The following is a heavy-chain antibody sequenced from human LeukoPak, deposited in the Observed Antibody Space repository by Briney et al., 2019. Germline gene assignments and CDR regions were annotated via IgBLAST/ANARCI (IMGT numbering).Heavy chain of an antibody. CDR3: ARLSMAEKRNY. CDR2: INSDGSST. J-gene: IGHJ4*02. D-gene: IGHD5-24*01. CDR1: GFTFSSFW. Sequence: QPGGSLRLSCAASGFTFSSFWMHWVRQAPGKGLVWVSRINSDGSSTNYADSVKGRFTISRDNAKNTLYLQMNSLRAEDTAVYYCARLSMAEKRNYWGQGTLVTVSS. V-gene: IGHV3-74*01.